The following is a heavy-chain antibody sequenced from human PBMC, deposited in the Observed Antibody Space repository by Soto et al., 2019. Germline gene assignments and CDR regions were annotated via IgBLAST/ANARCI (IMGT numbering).Heavy chain of an antibody. J-gene: IGHJ4*02. Sequence: QVQLVESGGGVVQPGKSLRLSCAASGFTFSSYAMHWARQAPGKGLEWVTVISIRGGDEYYAESVRGRFTISRDDSKNTLYLQMDSLRVEDTAVYYCAMGTIVARQPLDYWGQGTLVTVSS. V-gene: IGHV3-30*03. CDR2: ISIRGGDE. CDR1: GFTFSSYA. CDR3: AMGTIVARQPLDY. D-gene: IGHD6-6*01.